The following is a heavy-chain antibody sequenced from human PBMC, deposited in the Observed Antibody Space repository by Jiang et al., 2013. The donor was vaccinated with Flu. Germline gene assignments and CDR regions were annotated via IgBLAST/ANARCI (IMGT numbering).Heavy chain of an antibody. V-gene: IGHV4-61*01. D-gene: IGHD3-10*01. CDR3: ARSRPYESGSYYDAFD. J-gene: IGHJ3*02. CDR1: GGSVSSDSYY. CDR2: IFYSGSA. Sequence: SGPGLVKPSETLSLTCTVSGGSVSSDSYYWSWIRQPPGEGLEWISYIFYSGSADYSPSLQSRVTMSVDTSKNQFSLKLTSVTAADTAVYYCARSRPYESGSYYDAFD.